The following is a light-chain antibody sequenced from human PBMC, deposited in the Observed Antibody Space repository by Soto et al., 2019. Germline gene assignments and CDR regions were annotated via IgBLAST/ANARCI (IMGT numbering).Light chain of an antibody. CDR3: QQSYSTPV. CDR2: AAS. V-gene: IGKV1-39*01. J-gene: IGKJ5*01. Sequence: DIQMTQSQSSLSASVGDRVTITCRASQSISSYLNWYQHKPGTAPKLLIYAASSLQSGVPSRFSGSGSGTDFTLTISSLQPEDFATYYCQQSYSTPVFGQGTRLEI. CDR1: QSISSY.